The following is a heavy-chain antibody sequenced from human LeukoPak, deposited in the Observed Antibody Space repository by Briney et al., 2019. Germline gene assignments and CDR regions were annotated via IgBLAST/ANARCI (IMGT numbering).Heavy chain of an antibody. CDR3: AAELYSGTYGRCCSFAF. J-gene: IGHJ4*02. CDR1: GFTFTSSA. Sequence: SVKVSCKASGFTFTSSAIQWVRQARGQRLEWIGWIIVGSGKTHYAQNIQERVTITRDMSTNTAYMELSSLRPEDTAVYYCAAELYSGTYGRCCSFAFWGQGTLVTVSS. V-gene: IGHV1-58*02. CDR2: IIVGSGKT. D-gene: IGHD1-26*01.